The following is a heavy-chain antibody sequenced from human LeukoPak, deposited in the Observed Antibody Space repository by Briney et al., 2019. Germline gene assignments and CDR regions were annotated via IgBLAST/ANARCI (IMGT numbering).Heavy chain of an antibody. J-gene: IGHJ4*02. CDR1: GFTFGDYA. CDR3: AKDITGGYSYGYSS. CDR2: IRSKAYGGTT. V-gene: IGHV3-49*04. Sequence: GGSLRLSCTASGFTFGDYAMSWVRQAPGKGLEWVGFIRSKAYGGTTEYAASVKGRFTISRDDSKSIAYLQMNSLKTEDTAVYYCAKDITGGYSYGYSSWGQGTLVTVSS. D-gene: IGHD5-18*01.